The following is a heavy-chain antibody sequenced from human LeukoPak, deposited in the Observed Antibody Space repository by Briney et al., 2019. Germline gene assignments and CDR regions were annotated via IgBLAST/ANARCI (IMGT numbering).Heavy chain of an antibody. D-gene: IGHD2-2*01. CDR2: ISNGGTV. V-gene: IGHV3-30*09. Sequence: GGSLRLSCAASGFTFSDFGMNWVRQAPGKGLEWVASISNGGTVFYAASLKGRFAIPRDHSTNTLSLQMNSLRAEDTAVYFCARRTGDTRFCSRFSCFLPDYWGQGTLVTVSS. CDR3: ARRTGDTRFCSRFSCFLPDY. J-gene: IGHJ4*02. CDR1: GFTFSDFG.